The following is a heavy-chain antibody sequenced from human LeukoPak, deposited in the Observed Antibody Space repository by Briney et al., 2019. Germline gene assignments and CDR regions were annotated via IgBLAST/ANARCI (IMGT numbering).Heavy chain of an antibody. Sequence: SETLSLTCAVYGGSFSGYYWSWIRQPPGKGLEWIGEINHSGSTNYYNPSLKSRVTISVDTSKNQFSLKLSSVTAADTAVYYCARCRRVYYYDRNAFDIWGQGTMVTVSS. V-gene: IGHV4-34*01. CDR3: ARCRRVYYYDRNAFDI. D-gene: IGHD3-10*02. CDR2: INHSGST. J-gene: IGHJ3*02. CDR1: GGSFSGYY.